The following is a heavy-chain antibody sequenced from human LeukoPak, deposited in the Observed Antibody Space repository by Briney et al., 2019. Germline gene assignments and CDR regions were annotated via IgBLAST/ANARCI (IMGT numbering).Heavy chain of an antibody. Sequence: SETLSLTCTVSGGSISSGSYYWSWIRQPAGKGLEWIGRIYTSGSTNYNPSLKIRVTISVDTSKNQFSLKLSSVTAADTAVYYCARALGGYFDYWGQGTLVTVSS. J-gene: IGHJ4*02. D-gene: IGHD3-16*01. CDR3: ARALGGYFDY. CDR2: IYTSGST. CDR1: GGSISSGSYY. V-gene: IGHV4-61*02.